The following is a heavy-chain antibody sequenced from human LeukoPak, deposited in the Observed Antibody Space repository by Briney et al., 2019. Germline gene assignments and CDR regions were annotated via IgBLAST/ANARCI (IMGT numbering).Heavy chain of an antibody. CDR1: GYTFTGYY. CDR3: ARDTRYGDFDY. Sequence: ASVNVSCKASGYTFTGYYIHWVRQAPGQGLEWMGWINPNSGGTNYAQKFQGRVTMTRDTSINTAYMELSWLRYDDTAVYYCARDTRYGDFDYWAQGTLVTVSS. J-gene: IGHJ4*02. CDR2: INPNSGGT. D-gene: IGHD4-17*01. V-gene: IGHV1-2*02.